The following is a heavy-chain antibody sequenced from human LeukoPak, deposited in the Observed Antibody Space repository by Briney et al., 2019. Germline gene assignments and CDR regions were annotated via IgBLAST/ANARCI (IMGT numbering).Heavy chain of an antibody. CDR1: GGSFSGYY. Sequence: SETLSLTCAVYGGSFSGYYWSWIRQPPGKGLEWIGEINHSGSTNYNPSLKSRVTISVDTSKNQFSLKLRSVTAADTAVYYCARGQIRYSYGIFDYWGQGTLVTVSS. CDR3: ARGQIRYSYGIFDY. J-gene: IGHJ4*02. CDR2: INHSGST. D-gene: IGHD5-18*01. V-gene: IGHV4-34*01.